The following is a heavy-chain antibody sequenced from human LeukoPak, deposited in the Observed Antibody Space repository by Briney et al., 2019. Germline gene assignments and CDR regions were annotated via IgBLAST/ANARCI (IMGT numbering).Heavy chain of an antibody. CDR3: ARDLGGGNHGNDY. Sequence: PGGSLRLSCAASGFTFSSYAMSWVRQAPGKGLEWVSAISGSGGSTYYADSVKGRFTISRDNSKNTLYLQMNSLRAEDTAVYYCARDLGGGNHGNDYWGQGTLVTVSS. CDR1: GFTFSSYA. D-gene: IGHD4-23*01. J-gene: IGHJ4*02. V-gene: IGHV3-23*01. CDR2: ISGSGGST.